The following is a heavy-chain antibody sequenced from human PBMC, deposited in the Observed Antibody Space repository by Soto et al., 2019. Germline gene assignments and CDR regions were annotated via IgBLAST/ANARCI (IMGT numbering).Heavy chain of an antibody. V-gene: IGHV1-18*01. J-gene: IGHJ4*02. D-gene: IGHD3-3*01. CDR1: GYTFTSYG. CDR2: ISAYNVNT. Sequence: ASVKVSCKASGYTFTSYGISWVRQAPGQGLEWMGWISAYNVNTNYAQKLQGRVTMTTDTSTSTAYMELRSLRSDDTAVYYCARDQEGRNYDFWSGYYTGIGYWGQGTLVTVSS. CDR3: ARDQEGRNYDFWSGYYTGIGY.